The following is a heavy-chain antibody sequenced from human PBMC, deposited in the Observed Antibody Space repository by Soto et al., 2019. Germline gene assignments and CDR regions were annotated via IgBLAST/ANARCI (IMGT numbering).Heavy chain of an antibody. V-gene: IGHV3-30-3*01. CDR2: ISYDGSNK. CDR3: ARDRVGATGRRYFDY. D-gene: IGHD1-26*01. J-gene: IGHJ4*02. Sequence: GGSLRLSCAASGFTFSSYAMHWVRQAPGKGLEWVAVISYDGSNKYYADSVKGRFTISRDNSKNTLYLQMNSLRAEDTAVYYCARDRVGATGRRYFDYWGQGTLVTVSS. CDR1: GFTFSSYA.